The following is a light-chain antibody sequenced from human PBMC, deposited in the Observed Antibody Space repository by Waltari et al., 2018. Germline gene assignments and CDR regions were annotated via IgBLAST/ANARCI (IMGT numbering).Light chain of an antibody. Sequence: EIVLTQSPGTLSLSPGERATLSCRASQSVGKYLAWYQQKPGQAPRLLIYDASTRATGIPDRFSGSGSGTDFSLTISRLEPDDFAVYYCQKYVNLPATFGQGTKVEI. CDR2: DAS. CDR3: QKYVNLPAT. V-gene: IGKV3-20*01. CDR1: QSVGKY. J-gene: IGKJ1*01.